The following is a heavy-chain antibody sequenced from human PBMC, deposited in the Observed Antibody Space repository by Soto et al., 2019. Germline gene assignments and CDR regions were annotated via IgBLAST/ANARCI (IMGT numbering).Heavy chain of an antibody. D-gene: IGHD6-19*01. CDR2: TYYRSKWYS. J-gene: IGHJ4*02. Sequence: SQTLSLTCAMSGDSVSSTIAAWSWIRQSPSRGLEWLGRTYYRSKWYSDYSVSVKSRITINPDTSKSQFSLQLNSVTPEDTAVYYCARGSYYSGWVWGQGTLVTVSS. CDR1: GDSVSSTIAA. V-gene: IGHV6-1*01. CDR3: ARGSYYSGWV.